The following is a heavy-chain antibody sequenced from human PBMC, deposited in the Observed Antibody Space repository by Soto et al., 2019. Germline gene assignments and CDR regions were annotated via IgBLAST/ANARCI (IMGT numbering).Heavy chain of an antibody. Sequence: EVQLFESGGGLVQPGGSLRLSCAASGFTVSSYAMSWVRQAPGKGLEWVSAISGSGGSTYYADSVKGRFTISRDNSNNTLYLQMNSLRAEDTAVYYCAKGDSARYYYGMDVWGQGTTVTVSS. V-gene: IGHV3-23*01. CDR3: AKGDSARYYYGMDV. CDR1: GFTVSSYA. D-gene: IGHD2-15*01. CDR2: ISGSGGST. J-gene: IGHJ6*02.